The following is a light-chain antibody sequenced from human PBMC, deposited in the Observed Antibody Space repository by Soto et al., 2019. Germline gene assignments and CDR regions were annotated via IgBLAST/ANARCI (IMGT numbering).Light chain of an antibody. V-gene: IGLV2-14*01. CDR2: EIS. CDR3: SSYTRGSTYV. CDR1: SSDVGGYNY. J-gene: IGLJ1*01. Sequence: PVLTQPASMSGSPGQSITISSTGTSSDVGGYNYVSWYQQHPGKAPKLIIYEISNRPSGVSNRFSGSKSGNTASLTSSGLQAEDEGDYYCSSYTRGSTYVFGAGTKSPS.